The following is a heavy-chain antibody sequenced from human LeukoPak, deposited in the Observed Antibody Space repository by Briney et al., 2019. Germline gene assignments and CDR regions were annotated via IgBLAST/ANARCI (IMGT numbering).Heavy chain of an antibody. Sequence: GASVKVSCKASGGTFSSYAISWVRLAPGRGLEWMGGIIPIFGTANYAQKFQGRVTITTDESTSTAYMELSSLRSEDTAVYYCARGAAGSRWDYWGQGTLVTVSS. V-gene: IGHV1-69*05. J-gene: IGHJ4*02. CDR1: GGTFSSYA. D-gene: IGHD6-13*01. CDR2: IIPIFGTA. CDR3: ARGAAGSRWDY.